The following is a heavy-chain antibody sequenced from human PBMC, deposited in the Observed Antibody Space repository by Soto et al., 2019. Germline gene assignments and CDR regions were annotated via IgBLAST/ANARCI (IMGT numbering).Heavy chain of an antibody. V-gene: IGHV3-74*01. CDR3: ARESDIVATYYFDY. CDR2: INSDGSST. Sequence: GESLKISCAASGFTFSSYWMHWVRQAPGKGLVWVSRINSDGSSTSYADSVKGRFTISRDNAKNTLYLQMNSLRAEDTAVYYCARESDIVATYYFDYWGQGTLVTVSS. J-gene: IGHJ4*02. CDR1: GFTFSSYW. D-gene: IGHD5-12*01.